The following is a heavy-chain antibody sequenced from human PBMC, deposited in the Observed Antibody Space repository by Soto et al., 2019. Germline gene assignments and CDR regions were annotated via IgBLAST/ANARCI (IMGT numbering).Heavy chain of an antibody. J-gene: IGHJ6*02. V-gene: IGHV3-23*01. D-gene: IGHD3-22*01. CDR2: ISGSGGSI. CDR1: GFTFSSYA. CDR3: ANSPRGTMKHGMDV. Sequence: PGGSLRLSCAASGFTFSSYAMSWVRQAPGKGLEWVSAISGSGGSIYYADSVKGRFTISRDNSKNTLYLQMNSLRAEDTAVYYCANSPRGTMKHGMDVWGQGTTVTVSS.